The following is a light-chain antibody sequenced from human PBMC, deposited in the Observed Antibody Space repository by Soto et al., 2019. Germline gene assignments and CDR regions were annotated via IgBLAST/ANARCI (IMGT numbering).Light chain of an antibody. CDR3: QQYYSTPLT. CDR2: WAS. Sequence: DIVMTQSPDSLAVSLGERATINCKSSQSVLYSSNNKNYLAWYQQKPGQPPKLLIYWASTRESGFPDRFSGSGSWTDFTLTISSLQAEDVAVYYCQQYYSTPLTFGGGTKVEIK. CDR1: QSVLYSSNNKNY. V-gene: IGKV4-1*01. J-gene: IGKJ4*01.